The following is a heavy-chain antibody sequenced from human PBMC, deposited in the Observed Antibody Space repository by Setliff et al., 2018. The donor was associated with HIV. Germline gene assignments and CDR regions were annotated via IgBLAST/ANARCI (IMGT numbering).Heavy chain of an antibody. CDR3: ARVSLTYWYSIPPCDYYYMDV. D-gene: IGHD2-15*01. V-gene: IGHV4-38-2*01. J-gene: IGHJ6*03. CDR2: IYHSGTT. Sequence: SETLSLTCAVSGYSISSGYYWGWIRQPPGKWLEWIGSIYHSGTTYYNPSFKSRVTISVDTSKNQFSLKLTSVTAADTAVYYCARVSLTYWYSIPPCDYYYMDVWGKGTTVTVSS. CDR1: GYSISSGYY.